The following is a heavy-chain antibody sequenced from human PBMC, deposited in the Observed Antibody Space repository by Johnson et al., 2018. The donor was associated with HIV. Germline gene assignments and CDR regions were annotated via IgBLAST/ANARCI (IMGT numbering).Heavy chain of an antibody. CDR2: MSGSGANT. V-gene: IGHV3-23*04. Sequence: EMQLVESGGRVVQPGRSLRLSCVASGFTFSSYAMTWVRQAPGKGLEWVSGMSGSGANTYSADSVKGRFTISRDNSKNTLYLQMNSLRAEDTAVYYCAGNVVAPAAYAFDIWGKGTMVTVSS. J-gene: IGHJ3*02. D-gene: IGHD2-2*01. CDR3: AGNVVAPAAYAFDI. CDR1: GFTFSSYA.